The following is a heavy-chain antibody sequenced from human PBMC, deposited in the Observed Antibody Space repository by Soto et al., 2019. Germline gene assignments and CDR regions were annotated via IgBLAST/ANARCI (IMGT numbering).Heavy chain of an antibody. J-gene: IGHJ5*02. V-gene: IGHV4-30-4*01. CDR1: GGSISSGDYY. D-gene: IGHD3-3*01. CDR3: ARASERHTAYYDFWSGYQNWFDP. Sequence: QVQLQESGPGLVKPSQTLSLTCTVSGGSISSGDYYWSWIRQPPGKGLEWIGYIYYSGSTYYNPSLQSRVTISVDTSTNQFSLKLSSVTAADTAVYYCARASERHTAYYDFWSGYQNWFDPWGQGTLVTVSS. CDR2: IYYSGST.